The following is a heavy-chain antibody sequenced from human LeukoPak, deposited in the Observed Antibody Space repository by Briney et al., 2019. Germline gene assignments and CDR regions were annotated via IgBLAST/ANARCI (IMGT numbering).Heavy chain of an antibody. J-gene: IGHJ4*02. D-gene: IGHD6-19*01. Sequence: PSETLSLTCAVYGGSFSGYYWSWIRRPPGKGLEWIGEINHSGSTNYNPSLKSRVTISVDTSKNQFSLKLSSVTAADTAVYYCARGSVRWLWVYWGQGTLVTVSS. CDR2: INHSGST. V-gene: IGHV4-34*01. CDR1: GGSFSGYY. CDR3: ARGSVRWLWVY.